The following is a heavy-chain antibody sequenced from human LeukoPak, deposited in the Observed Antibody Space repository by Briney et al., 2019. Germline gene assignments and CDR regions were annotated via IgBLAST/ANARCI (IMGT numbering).Heavy chain of an antibody. CDR2: ISSSSSTI. CDR3: ARGSCSGGSCYLDY. V-gene: IGHV3-48*01. Sequence: PGGSLRLPCAASGFTFSSYSMNWVRQAPGKGLEWVSYISSSSSTIYYADSVKGRFTISRDNAKNSLYLQMNRLRAEDTAVYYCARGSCSGGSCYLDYWGQGTLVTVSS. D-gene: IGHD2-15*01. CDR1: GFTFSSYS. J-gene: IGHJ4*02.